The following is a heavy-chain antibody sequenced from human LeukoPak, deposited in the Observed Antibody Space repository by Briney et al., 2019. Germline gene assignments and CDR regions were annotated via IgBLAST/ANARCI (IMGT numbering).Heavy chain of an antibody. J-gene: IGHJ5*02. D-gene: IGHD6-13*01. CDR2: ISYDGSNK. CDR1: GFTFSSYG. Sequence: GGSLRLSCAASGFTFSSYGMHWVRQAPGKGLEWVAVISYDGSNKYYADSVKGRFTISRDNSKNTLYLQMNSLRAEDAAVYYCAKPGVSAWFDPWGQGTLVTVSS. CDR3: AKPGVSAWFDP. V-gene: IGHV3-30*18.